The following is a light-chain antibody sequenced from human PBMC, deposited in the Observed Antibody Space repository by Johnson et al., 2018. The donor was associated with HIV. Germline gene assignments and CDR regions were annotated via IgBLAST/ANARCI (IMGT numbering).Light chain of an antibody. J-gene: IGLJ1*01. Sequence: QSVLTQPPSVSAAPGQKVTISCSGSSSNIGNNYISWYQQLPGTAPKLLIYDNNNRPSGIPDRFSCSKSGTSATLGITGLQTGDAADYYCGTWDTSLTTGGVFGTGTKVTVL. CDR2: DNN. V-gene: IGLV1-51*01. CDR1: SSNIGNNY. CDR3: GTWDTSLTTGGV.